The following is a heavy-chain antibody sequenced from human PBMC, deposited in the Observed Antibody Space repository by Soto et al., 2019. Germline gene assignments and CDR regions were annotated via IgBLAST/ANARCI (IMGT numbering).Heavy chain of an antibody. V-gene: IGHV4-39*07. CDR1: GGSISSSSYY. D-gene: IGHD3-3*01. J-gene: IGHJ5*02. Sequence: SSETLSLTCTVSGGSISSSSYYWGWIRQPPGKGLEWIGSIYYSGSTYYNPSLKSRVTISVDTSKNQFSLKLSSVTAADTAVYYCARSRRTFTIFGVVIGNWFDPWGQGTLVTVSS. CDR2: IYYSGST. CDR3: ARSRRTFTIFGVVIGNWFDP.